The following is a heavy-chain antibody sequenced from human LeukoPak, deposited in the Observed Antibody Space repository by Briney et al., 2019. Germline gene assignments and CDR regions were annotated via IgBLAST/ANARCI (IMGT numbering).Heavy chain of an antibody. D-gene: IGHD2-15*01. CDR3: ARDRSYCSGGSCSYYFDY. CDR2: IYHSGST. CDR1: GYSISSGYY. J-gene: IGHJ4*02. Sequence: PSETLSLTCTVSGYSISSGYYWGWIRQPPGKGLEWIGSIYHSGSTYYNPSLKSRVTISVDTSKNQSSLKLSSVTAADTAVYYCARDRSYCSGGSCSYYFDYWGQGTLVTVSS. V-gene: IGHV4-38-2*02.